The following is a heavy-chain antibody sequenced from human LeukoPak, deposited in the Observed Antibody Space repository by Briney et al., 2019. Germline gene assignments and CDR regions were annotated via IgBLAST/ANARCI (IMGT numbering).Heavy chain of an antibody. CDR3: STLESAYSDY. J-gene: IGHJ4*02. V-gene: IGHV4-59*01. CDR1: GGSISSYY. D-gene: IGHD3-3*01. Sequence: SETLSLTCTVSGGSISSYYWNWIRQPPGKGLEWIGYIYYSGSTNYNPSLKSRITMSVDTSKNQFSLKLSSVTAANTAVYYCSTLESAYSDYWGQGTQVTVSS. CDR2: IYYSGST.